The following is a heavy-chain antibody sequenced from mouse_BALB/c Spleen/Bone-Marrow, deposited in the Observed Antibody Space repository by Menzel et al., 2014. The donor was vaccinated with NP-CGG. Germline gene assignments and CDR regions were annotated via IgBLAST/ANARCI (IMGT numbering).Heavy chain of an antibody. CDR1: GFDFSRYW. J-gene: IGHJ3*01. D-gene: IGHD1-1*01. Sequence: EVQLQQSGGGLVQPGGSLKLSCAASGFDFSRYWMSWVRQAPGKGLEWIGEINPDSSTINYTPSLKDKFIISRDNAKNTLYLQMSKVSSEDTALYYCARLSYYGRFAYWGQGTLVTVSA. CDR3: ARLSYYGRFAY. CDR2: INPDSSTI. V-gene: IGHV4-1*02.